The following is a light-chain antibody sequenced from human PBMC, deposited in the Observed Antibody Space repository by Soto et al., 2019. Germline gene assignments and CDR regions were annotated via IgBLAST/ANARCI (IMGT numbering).Light chain of an antibody. Sequence: EIVVTQSPATLSVSPGERATLSCRASQSVNTNFAWYQQKPGQAPRLLIYGASTRATGIPARFSGSGSGTEFTLTISSLQSEDFAVYYCQQYYSTPRTFGHGTKVEIK. CDR3: QQYYSTPRT. CDR1: QSVNTN. V-gene: IGKV3-15*01. CDR2: GAS. J-gene: IGKJ1*01.